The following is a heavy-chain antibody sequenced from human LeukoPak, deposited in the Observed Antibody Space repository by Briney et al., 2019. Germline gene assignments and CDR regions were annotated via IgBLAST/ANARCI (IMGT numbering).Heavy chain of an antibody. CDR1: GGSISSSSYY. Sequence: SESLSLTCTVSGGSISSSSYYWGWIRQPPGKGLEWIESIYYSGSTYYNPSLKSRVTISVDTSKIQFSLRLSSVTAADTAVYYCARQKSYYDSSSYYYYYYYMDVWGKGTTVTVSS. CDR3: ARQKSYYDSSSYYYYYYYMDV. J-gene: IGHJ6*03. CDR2: IYYSGST. D-gene: IGHD3-22*01. V-gene: IGHV4-39*01.